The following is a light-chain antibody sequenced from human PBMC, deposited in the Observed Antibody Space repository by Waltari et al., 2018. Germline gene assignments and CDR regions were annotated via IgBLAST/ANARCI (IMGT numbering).Light chain of an antibody. J-gene: IGLJ3*02. Sequence: QSVLTQPPSASGTPGQRVTISCSGSTSNIGRNYVYWYQQLPGTAPKLLIYRNNPRPSGVPDRFSGAKSGTSASLAISGLRSGDEADYFCATWDDSLSGPRVFGGGTRLTV. V-gene: IGLV1-47*01. CDR2: RNN. CDR1: TSNIGRNY. CDR3: ATWDDSLSGPRV.